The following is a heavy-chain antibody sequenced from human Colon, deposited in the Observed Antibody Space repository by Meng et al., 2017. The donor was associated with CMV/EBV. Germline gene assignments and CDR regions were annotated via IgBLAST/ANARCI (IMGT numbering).Heavy chain of an antibody. V-gene: IGHV3-23*01. Sequence: GESLKISCAASGFTFNTYAMTWVRQTPGKGLEWVSTINTSGGRAYYADSVKGRFTISRDNSKSTLFLQMDSLRGEDTAIFYCARRGFGDYSYYFDHWGQGILVTVSS. CDR1: GFTFNTYA. J-gene: IGHJ4*02. D-gene: IGHD4-17*01. CDR2: INTSGGRA. CDR3: ARRGFGDYSYYFDH.